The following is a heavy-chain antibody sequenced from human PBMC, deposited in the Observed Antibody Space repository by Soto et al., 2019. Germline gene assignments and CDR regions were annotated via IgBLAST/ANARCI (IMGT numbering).Heavy chain of an antibody. CDR1: GGSINSGDYY. CDR2: IFHSGST. J-gene: IGHJ6*02. CDR3: ARDRYYGSGTYYNFYSGMDV. Sequence: SETLSLTCTVSGGSINSGDYYWTWVRHPPGKGLEWIGNIFHSGSTYYTPSLQSRVTISLDTSKNHFSLKLSSVTPADTAVYYCARDRYYGSGTYYNFYSGMDVWGQGTTVTVSS. D-gene: IGHD3-10*01. V-gene: IGHV4-30-4*01.